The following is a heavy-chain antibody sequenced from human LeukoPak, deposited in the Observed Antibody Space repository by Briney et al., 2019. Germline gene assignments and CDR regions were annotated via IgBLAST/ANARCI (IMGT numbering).Heavy chain of an antibody. CDR1: GGSFSGYY. D-gene: IGHD5/OR15-5a*01. CDR2: INHSGST. J-gene: IGHJ4*02. V-gene: IGHV4-34*01. CDR3: ARRVRSSLRLFDY. Sequence: SETLSLTCAVYGGSFSGYYWSWIRQPPGKGLEWIGEINHSGSTNYNPSLKGRVTISVDTSKNQFSLKLSSVTAADTAVYYCARRVRSSLRLFDYWGQGTLVTVSS.